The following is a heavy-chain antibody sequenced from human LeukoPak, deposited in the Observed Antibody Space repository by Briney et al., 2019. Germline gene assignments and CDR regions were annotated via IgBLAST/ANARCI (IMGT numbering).Heavy chain of an antibody. CDR2: ISAYNGNT. Sequence: ASVKVSCKASGYTFTSYGISWVRQAPGQGLEWMGWISAYNGNTNYAQKLQGRVTMTTDTSTSTAYMELRSLRPDDTAVYYCAREMGHITMVRGVRTFDYWGQGTLVTVSS. D-gene: IGHD3-10*01. J-gene: IGHJ4*02. CDR1: GYTFTSYG. CDR3: AREMGHITMVRGVRTFDY. V-gene: IGHV1-18*01.